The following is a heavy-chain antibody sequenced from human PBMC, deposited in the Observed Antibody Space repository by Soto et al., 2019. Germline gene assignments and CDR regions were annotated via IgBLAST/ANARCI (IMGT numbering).Heavy chain of an antibody. CDR2: IKSKTDGGTT. Sequence: EVQLVESGGGLVKPGGSLGLSCAASGFTFSNAWMSWVRQAPGKGLEWVGRIKSKTDGGTTDYAAPVKGRFTISRDDSKNTLYLQMNSLKTEDTAVYYCTTIGLVGPGGHYWGQGTLVTVSS. D-gene: IGHD1-26*01. CDR3: TTIGLVGPGGHY. V-gene: IGHV3-15*01. CDR1: GFTFSNAW. J-gene: IGHJ4*02.